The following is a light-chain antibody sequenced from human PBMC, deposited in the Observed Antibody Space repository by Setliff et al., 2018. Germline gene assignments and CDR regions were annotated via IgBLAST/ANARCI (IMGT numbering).Light chain of an antibody. CDR3: SSYTGTYV. J-gene: IGLJ1*01. V-gene: IGLV2-11*01. CDR1: SSDVGGYDY. CDR2: DVS. Sequence: QSALTQPRSVSGSPGQSVTISCTGTSSDVGGYDYVSWFQQHPGKAPKLMISDVSKRPSGVPDRFSGSKSGNTASLTISGLQAEDEADYYCSSYTGTYVFGSGTKVTVL.